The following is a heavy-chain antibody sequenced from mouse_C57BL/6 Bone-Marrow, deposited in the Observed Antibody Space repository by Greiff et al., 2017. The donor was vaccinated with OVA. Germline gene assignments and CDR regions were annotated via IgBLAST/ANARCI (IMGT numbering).Heavy chain of an antibody. V-gene: IGHV1-7*01. CDR2: INPSSGYT. CDR3: AILPYFDY. Sequence: VQVVESGAELAKPGASVKLSCKASGYTFTSYWMHWVKQRPGQGLEWIGYINPSSGYTKYNQKFKDKATLTADKSSSTAYMQLSSLTYEDSAVYYCAILPYFDYWGQGTTLTVSS. J-gene: IGHJ2*01. D-gene: IGHD1-1*01. CDR1: GYTFTSYW.